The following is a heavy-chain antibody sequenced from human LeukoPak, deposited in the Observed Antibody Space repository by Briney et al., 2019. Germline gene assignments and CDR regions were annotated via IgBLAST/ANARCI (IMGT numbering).Heavy chain of an antibody. V-gene: IGHV3-30*03. CDR3: AREGITMVREIDP. CDR2: ISYDGSNK. D-gene: IGHD3-10*01. Sequence: GGSLRLSCAASGFTFSNYGMHWVRQAPGKGLEWVAVISYDGSNKYYADSVKGRFTISRDNSKNTLYLQMNSLRAEDTAVYYCAREGITMVREIDPWGQGTLVTVSS. CDR1: GFTFSNYG. J-gene: IGHJ5*02.